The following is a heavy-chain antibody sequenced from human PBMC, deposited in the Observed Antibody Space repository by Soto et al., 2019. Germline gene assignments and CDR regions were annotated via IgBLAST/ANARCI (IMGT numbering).Heavy chain of an antibody. D-gene: IGHD3-16*01. CDR3: ARSWGYYFDY. J-gene: IGHJ4*02. Sequence: PSETLSLTCTVSGGSISSYYWSWIRQPPGKGLDLIVYIYYSGSTNYNPSPKSRVTISVDTSKNQFSLKLSSVTAADTAVYYCARSWGYYFDYWGQGTLVTVSS. CDR2: IYYSGST. CDR1: GGSISSYY. V-gene: IGHV4-59*01.